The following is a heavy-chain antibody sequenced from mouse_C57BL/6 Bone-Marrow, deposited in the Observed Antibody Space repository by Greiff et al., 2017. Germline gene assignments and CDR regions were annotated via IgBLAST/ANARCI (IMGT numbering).Heavy chain of an antibody. Sequence: EVKVEESGGGLVQPGGSLKLSCAASGFTFSDYYMYWVRQTPEKRLEWVAYISTGGGSTYYPDTVKGRFTISRDKAKNTLYLQMSRLKSEDTAMYYCARHEAAQATDYAMDYWGQGTSVTVSS. CDR1: GFTFSDYY. J-gene: IGHJ4*01. D-gene: IGHD3-2*02. V-gene: IGHV5-12*01. CDR2: ISTGGGST. CDR3: ARHEAAQATDYAMDY.